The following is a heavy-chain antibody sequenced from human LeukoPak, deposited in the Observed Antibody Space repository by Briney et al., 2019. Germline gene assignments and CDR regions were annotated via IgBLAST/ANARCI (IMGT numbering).Heavy chain of an antibody. CDR3: ARDYRKSDCSGGSCYPDY. CDR2: ISGSGGTA. V-gene: IGHV3-23*01. Sequence: PGGSLRLSCAASGFTFSIYAMSWVRQAPGKGLEWVSAISGSGGTAYYADSVKGRFTISRDNAKNTLYLQMNSLRAEDTAVYYCARDYRKSDCSGGSCYPDYWGQGTLVTVSS. J-gene: IGHJ4*02. D-gene: IGHD2-15*01. CDR1: GFTFSIYA.